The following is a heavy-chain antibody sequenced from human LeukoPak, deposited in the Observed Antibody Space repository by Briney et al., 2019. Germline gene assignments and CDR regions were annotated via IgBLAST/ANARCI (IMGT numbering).Heavy chain of an antibody. Sequence: GGSLRLSCAASGFTVSSNYMSWVRQAPGKGLEWVSVIYSGGSTYYADSVKGRFTISRDNSKNTLYLQMNSLKTEDTAVYYCTTDQCSSTSCYGVSAFDIWGQGTMVTVSS. CDR3: TTDQCSSTSCYGVSAFDI. CDR2: IYSGGST. V-gene: IGHV3-53*01. J-gene: IGHJ3*02. CDR1: GFTVSSNY. D-gene: IGHD2-2*01.